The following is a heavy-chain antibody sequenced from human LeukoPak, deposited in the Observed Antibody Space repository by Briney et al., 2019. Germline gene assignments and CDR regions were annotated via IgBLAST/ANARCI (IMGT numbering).Heavy chain of an antibody. J-gene: IGHJ6*02. CDR1: GGSFSGYY. V-gene: IGHV4-34*01. CDR2: INHSGST. D-gene: IGHD3-9*01. Sequence: SETLSLTCGVYGGSFSGYYWSWIRQPPGKGLEWIGEINHSGSTNYNPSLKSRLTISVHTSKNQFPLKLSSLTAADTAVYYCARGLRYFDWPNYYGMDVWGQGTTVTVSS. CDR3: ARGLRYFDWPNYYGMDV.